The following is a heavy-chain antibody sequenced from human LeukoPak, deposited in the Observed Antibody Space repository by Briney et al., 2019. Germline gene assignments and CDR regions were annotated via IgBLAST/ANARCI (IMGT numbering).Heavy chain of an antibody. V-gene: IGHV3-23*01. CDR2: ISGSGGST. CDR3: AKDRASYYYDSSGPV. J-gene: IGHJ4*02. CDR1: GFTVANKY. Sequence: GGSLRLSCAASGFTVANKYMSWVRQAPGKGLEWVSAISGSGGSTYYADSVKGRFTISRDNSKNTLYLQMNSLRAEDTAVYYCAKDRASYYYDSSGPVWGQGTLVTVSS. D-gene: IGHD3-22*01.